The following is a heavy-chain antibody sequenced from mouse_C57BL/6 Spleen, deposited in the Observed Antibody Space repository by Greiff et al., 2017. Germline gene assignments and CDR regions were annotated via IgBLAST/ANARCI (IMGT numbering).Heavy chain of an antibody. CDR1: GFTFSSYA. CDR2: ISDGGSYT. V-gene: IGHV5-4*01. CDR3: AREGDDGYYAWFAY. Sequence: EVQRVESGGGLVKPGGSLKLSCAASGFTFSSYAMSWVRQTPEKRLEWVATISDGGSYTYYPDNVKGRFTISRDNAKNNLYLQMSHLKSEDTAMYYCAREGDDGYYAWFAYWGQGTLVTVSA. D-gene: IGHD2-3*01. J-gene: IGHJ3*01.